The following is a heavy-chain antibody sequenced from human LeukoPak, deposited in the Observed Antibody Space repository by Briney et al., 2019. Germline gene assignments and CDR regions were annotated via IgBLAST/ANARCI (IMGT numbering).Heavy chain of an antibody. V-gene: IGHV3-7*01. CDR3: AREGYYYDSSGYYYPDR. CDR2: IGKAGNGD. J-gene: IGHJ4*02. D-gene: IGHD3-22*01. CDR1: GFSFSSYW. Sequence: GGSLRLSCAASGFSFSSYWMTWVRQAPGRGLEWVANIGKAGNGDYYVDSVKGRFTISRDNSKNTLYLQMNSLRAEDTAVYYCAREGYYYDSSGYYYPDRWGQGTLVTVSS.